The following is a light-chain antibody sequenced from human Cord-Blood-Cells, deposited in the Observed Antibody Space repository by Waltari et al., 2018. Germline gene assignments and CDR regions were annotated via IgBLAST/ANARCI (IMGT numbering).Light chain of an antibody. CDR2: EVS. CDR1: SRAVGGYNY. J-gene: IGLJ1*01. V-gene: IGLV2-8*01. CDR3: SSYAGSNNYV. Sequence: QSALTQPPSASGSPGQSVTLSCTGTSRAVGGYNYVSWYQQHPGKAPKLTIYEVSKRPSGVPDRFSGSKSGNTASLTVSGLQAEDEADYYCSSYAGSNNYVFGTGTKVTVL.